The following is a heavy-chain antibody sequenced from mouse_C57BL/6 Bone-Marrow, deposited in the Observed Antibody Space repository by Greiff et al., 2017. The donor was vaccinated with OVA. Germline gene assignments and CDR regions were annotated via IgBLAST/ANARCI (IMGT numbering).Heavy chain of an antibody. V-gene: IGHV1-26*01. D-gene: IGHD3-1*01. CDR3: ARSGYYGIFAY. CDR1: GYTFTDYY. J-gene: IGHJ3*01. Sequence: VQLQQSGPELVKPGASVKISCKASGYTFTDYYMNWVKQSHGKSLEWIGDINPNNGGTSYNQKFKGKATLTVDKSSSTAYMELRSLTSEDSAVYYCARSGYYGIFAYWGQGTLVTVSA. CDR2: INPNNGGT.